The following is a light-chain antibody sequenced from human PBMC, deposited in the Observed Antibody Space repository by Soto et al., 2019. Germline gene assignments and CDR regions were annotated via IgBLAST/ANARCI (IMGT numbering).Light chain of an antibody. CDR2: KTS. CDR1: QSISSW. CDR3: QYYNDYCWT. Sequence: DIQLTQSTSTLSASVGDRVTITCRASQSISSWLAWYQQKPGKAPNFLIYKTSNLESGVPSRFSGSGSGTEFTLTISSLQPDDFATYYCQYYNDYCWTFGQGTKVDIK. V-gene: IGKV1-5*03. J-gene: IGKJ1*01.